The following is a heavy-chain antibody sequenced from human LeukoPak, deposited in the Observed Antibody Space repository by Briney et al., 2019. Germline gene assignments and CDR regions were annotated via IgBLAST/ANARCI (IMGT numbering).Heavy chain of an antibody. V-gene: IGHV1-46*01. J-gene: IGHJ4*02. D-gene: IGHD6-13*01. CDR3: ARDLLLSSWYQRSPGES. Sequence: XSVKVSCKASGYTFTSYYMHWVRQAPGQGLEWMGIINPSGGSTSYAQKFQGRVTMTRDTSTSTVYMELSSLRSEDTAVYYCARDLLLSSWYQRSPGESWGQGTLVTVSS. CDR2: INPSGGST. CDR1: GYTFTSYY.